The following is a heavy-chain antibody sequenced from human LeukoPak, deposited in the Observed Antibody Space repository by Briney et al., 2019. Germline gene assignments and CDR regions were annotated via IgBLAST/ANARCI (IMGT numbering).Heavy chain of an antibody. CDR3: ARQRWSFYLFMDV. CDR2: INQDGGEK. Sequence: GGSLRLSCAASGFTFSSYWMSWVRQAPGKGLEWVANINQDGGEKFYVDSVKGRFTISRDNAKNSLYLQMNSLRAEGTAAYSCARQRWSFYLFMDVWGKGPTVTISS. CDR1: GFTFSSYW. J-gene: IGHJ6*03. V-gene: IGHV3-7*01. D-gene: IGHD3-3*01.